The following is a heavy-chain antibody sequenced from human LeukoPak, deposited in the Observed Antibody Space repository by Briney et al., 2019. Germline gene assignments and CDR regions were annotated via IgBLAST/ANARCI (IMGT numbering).Heavy chain of an antibody. CDR1: GFTFDDYA. J-gene: IGHJ4*02. Sequence: GGSLRLSCAASGFTFDDYAMHWVRQAPGKGLEWVSGISWNSGSIGYADSVKGRFTISRDNAKNSLYLQMNSLRAEDTALYYCAKDHRLIAAAGRFDYWGQGTLVTVSS. CDR3: AKDHRLIAAAGRFDY. V-gene: IGHV3-9*01. CDR2: ISWNSGSI. D-gene: IGHD6-13*01.